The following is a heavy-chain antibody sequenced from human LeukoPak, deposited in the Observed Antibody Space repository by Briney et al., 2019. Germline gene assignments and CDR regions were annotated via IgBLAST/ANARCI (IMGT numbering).Heavy chain of an antibody. CDR3: AKVVGSGQWLVEREDFDI. CDR2: INPNSGGT. CDR1: GYTFTGYY. D-gene: IGHD6-19*01. Sequence: ASVKVSCKASGYTFTGYYIHWVRQAPGQGLEWMGWINPNSGGTNYAQKFQGRVTMTRGTSISTAYMELSRLRSDDTAVYYCAKVVGSGQWLVEREDFDIWGQGTMVTVSS. V-gene: IGHV1-2*02. J-gene: IGHJ3*02.